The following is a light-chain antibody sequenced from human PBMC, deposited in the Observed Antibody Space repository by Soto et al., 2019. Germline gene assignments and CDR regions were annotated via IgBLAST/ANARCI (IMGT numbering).Light chain of an antibody. CDR3: QELNSYPRT. J-gene: IGKJ1*01. Sequence: DIQLTQSPSFLSAAVGDRVTITCRASQGISTYLAWYQQKPGKAPKSLIYGASTLQSGVPSRFSGSGSGTEFTLTISSLQPEDLATYYCQELNSYPRTFGQGTKVEVK. V-gene: IGKV1-9*01. CDR1: QGISTY. CDR2: GAS.